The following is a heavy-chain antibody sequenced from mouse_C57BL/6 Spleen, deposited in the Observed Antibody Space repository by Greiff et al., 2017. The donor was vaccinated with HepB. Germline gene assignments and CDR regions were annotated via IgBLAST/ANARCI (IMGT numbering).Heavy chain of an antibody. V-gene: IGHV1-81*01. Sequence: QVQLQQSGAELARPGASVKLSCKASGYTFTSYGISWVKQRTGQGLEWIGEIYPRSGNTYYNEKFKGKATLTADKSSSTAYMELRSLTSEDSAVYFCARLGYDYAMDYWGQGTSVTVSS. J-gene: IGHJ4*01. D-gene: IGHD2-2*01. CDR3: ARLGYDYAMDY. CDR1: GYTFTSYG. CDR2: IYPRSGNT.